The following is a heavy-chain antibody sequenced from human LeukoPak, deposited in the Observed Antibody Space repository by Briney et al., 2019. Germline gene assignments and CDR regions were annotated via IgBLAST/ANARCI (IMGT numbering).Heavy chain of an antibody. Sequence: ASVKVSCKASGYIFNNYGINWVRQAPGQGLEWTGWINTYTGNPTYAQGFTGRFVFSLDTSVSTTYLQITSLEAEDTAVYYCARDRITMNRGSDYWGQGTLVTVAS. V-gene: IGHV7-4-1*02. D-gene: IGHD3-10*01. CDR3: ARDRITMNRGSDY. J-gene: IGHJ4*02. CDR1: GYIFNNYG. CDR2: INTYTGNP.